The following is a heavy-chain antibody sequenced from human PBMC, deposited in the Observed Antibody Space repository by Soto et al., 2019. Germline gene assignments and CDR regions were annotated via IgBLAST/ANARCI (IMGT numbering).Heavy chain of an antibody. D-gene: IGHD1-26*01. CDR1: GGTFSSYA. CDR2: IIPIFGTA. CDR3: ARKGRGSIGAHYYYGMDV. V-gene: IGHV1-69*13. Sequence: GASVKVSCKASGGTFSSYAISWVRQALGQGLEWMGGIIPIFGTANYAQKFQGRVTITADESTSTAYMELSSLRSEDTAVYYCARKGRGSIGAHYYYGMDVWGQGTTVTVSS. J-gene: IGHJ6*02.